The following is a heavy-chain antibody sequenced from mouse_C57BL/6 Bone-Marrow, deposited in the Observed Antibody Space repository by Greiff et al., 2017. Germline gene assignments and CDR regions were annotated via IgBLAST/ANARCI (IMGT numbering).Heavy chain of an antibody. CDR1: GFNITDDY. Sequence: VQLQQSGAELVRPGASVKLSCTASGFNITDDYMPWVKQRPEQGLEWIGWIDPENGNTEYDSKFQGKATITADTASTTAYLPLSILTSEDTASYYCTTDCNGSSSYYYAMNYWGQGTTVTVSS. CDR3: TTDCNGSSSYYYAMNY. CDR2: IDPENGNT. D-gene: IGHD1-1*01. V-gene: IGHV14-4*01. J-gene: IGHJ4*01.